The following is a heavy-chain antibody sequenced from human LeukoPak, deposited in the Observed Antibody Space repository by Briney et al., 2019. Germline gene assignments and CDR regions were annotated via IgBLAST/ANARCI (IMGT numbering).Heavy chain of an antibody. J-gene: IGHJ4*02. V-gene: IGHV3-21*01. CDR2: ISSSSSYI. D-gene: IGHD1-26*01. CDR1: GFTFSSYS. Sequence: GGSLRLSCSASGFTFSSYSINWLRQAPGKGREWVSSISSSSSYIYYADSVKGRFTISRDNAKNSLYLQMNSLRAEDTAVYYCARDRRHMDEWEPVTFDYRGQGPLVTVSS. CDR3: ARDRRHMDEWEPVTFDY.